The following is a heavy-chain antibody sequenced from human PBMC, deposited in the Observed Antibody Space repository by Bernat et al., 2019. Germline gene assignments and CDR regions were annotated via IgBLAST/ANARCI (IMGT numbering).Heavy chain of an antibody. Sequence: EVQLVESGGGLVQPGGSLRLSCAASGFTFSSYAMHWVRQAPGKGLEYVSAISSNGGSTYYANSVKGRFTISRDNSKNTLYLQMGSLRAEDMAVYYCARFTRVRGGRASYGMDVWGQGTTVTVSS. CDR3: ARFTRVRGGRASYGMDV. CDR2: ISSNGGST. J-gene: IGHJ6*02. CDR1: GFTFSSYA. V-gene: IGHV3-64*01. D-gene: IGHD3-10*01.